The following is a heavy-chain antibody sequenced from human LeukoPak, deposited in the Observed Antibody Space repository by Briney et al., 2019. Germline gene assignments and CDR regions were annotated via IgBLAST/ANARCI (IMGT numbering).Heavy chain of an antibody. D-gene: IGHD2-2*01. J-gene: IGHJ4*02. Sequence: GGSLRLSCAASGFTFSSYSMNWVRQAPGKGLEWVSSISSSSSYIYYADSVKGRFTISRDNAKNSLYLQMNSLRAGDTAVYYCAKPDCTSTSCYTLDSWGQGTLVTVSS. CDR2: ISSSSSYI. V-gene: IGHV3-21*04. CDR1: GFTFSSYS. CDR3: AKPDCTSTSCYTLDS.